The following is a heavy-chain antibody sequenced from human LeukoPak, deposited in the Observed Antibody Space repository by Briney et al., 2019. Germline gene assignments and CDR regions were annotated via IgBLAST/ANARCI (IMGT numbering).Heavy chain of an antibody. CDR1: GLNFDDSW. Sequence: GGSLRLSCAASGLNFDDSWMTWVRQAPGKGLEWVANIKKDGTEKYYADFVKGRFTISRDNVESFLFLQMDSLRADDTAVYYCVRISTAVAGADYWGQGTLLTVSS. D-gene: IGHD6-19*01. V-gene: IGHV3-7*02. CDR3: VRISTAVAGADY. CDR2: IKKDGTEK. J-gene: IGHJ4*02.